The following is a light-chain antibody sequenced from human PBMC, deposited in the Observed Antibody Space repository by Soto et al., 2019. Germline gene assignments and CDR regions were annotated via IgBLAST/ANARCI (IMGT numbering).Light chain of an antibody. CDR3: QHYNNGPR. CDR1: HSVSRTY. J-gene: IGKJ1*01. CDR2: GAS. V-gene: IGKV3-15*01. Sequence: EIVLTQSPGTLSLSPGERATLSCRASHSVSRTYLAWYQQKPGQAPRLLIYGASTRATGVPARFSGSGSGTKFTLTISSLQSEDFAVYYCQHYNNGPRFGQGTKVDIK.